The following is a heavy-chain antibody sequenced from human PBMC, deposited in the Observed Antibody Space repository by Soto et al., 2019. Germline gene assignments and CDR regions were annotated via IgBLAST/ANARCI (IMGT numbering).Heavy chain of an antibody. Sequence: TLALTCTVSGGSISSGDYYWSWIRQPPGKGLEWIGYIYYSGSTYYNPSLKSRVTISVDTSKNQFSLKLSSVTAADTAVYYCARTMIVVANWFDPWGQGTLVTVSS. D-gene: IGHD3-22*01. CDR2: IYYSGST. J-gene: IGHJ5*02. CDR1: GGSISSGDYY. CDR3: ARTMIVVANWFDP. V-gene: IGHV4-30-4*01.